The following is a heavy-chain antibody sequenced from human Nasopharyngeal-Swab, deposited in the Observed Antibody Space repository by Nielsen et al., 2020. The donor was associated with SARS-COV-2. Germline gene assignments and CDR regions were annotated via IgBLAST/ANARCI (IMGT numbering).Heavy chain of an antibody. Sequence: GESLKISCAASGFPFSSYAMSWVRQAPGKGLEWVSAISGSGGSTYYADSVKGRFTISRDNSKNTLCLQMNSLRAEDTAVYYCAKSSSTPYGMDVWGQGTTVTVSS. CDR3: AKSSSTPYGMDV. CDR2: ISGSGGST. V-gene: IGHV3-23*01. J-gene: IGHJ6*02. CDR1: GFPFSSYA.